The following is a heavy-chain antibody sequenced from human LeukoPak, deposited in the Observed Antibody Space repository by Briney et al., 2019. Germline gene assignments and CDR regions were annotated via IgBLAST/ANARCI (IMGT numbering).Heavy chain of an antibody. CDR3: ARAAGSSSWYLNWFDP. D-gene: IGHD6-13*01. V-gene: IGHV1-18*01. J-gene: IGHJ5*02. CDR2: ISAYNGNT. Sequence: ASVKVSCKASGYTFTRYGISWVRQAPGQGLEWMGWISAYNGNTNYAQKLQGRVTMTTDTSTSTAYRELRSLRSDDTAVYYCARAAGSSSWYLNWFDPWGQGTLVTVSS. CDR1: GYTFTRYG.